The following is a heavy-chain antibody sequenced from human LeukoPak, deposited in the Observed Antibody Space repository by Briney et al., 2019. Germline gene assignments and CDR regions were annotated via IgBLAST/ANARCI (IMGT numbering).Heavy chain of an antibody. CDR1: RYTFTGYY. Sequence: ASVKVSCKASRYTFTGYYIHWVRQAPGQGLEWMGRINPNSGGTNYAQKFQGRVTMTRDTSISTAYMVLSRLRSDDTAVYYCARESGYCSITSCSLGWFDPWGQGTLVTVSS. V-gene: IGHV1-2*06. D-gene: IGHD2-2*03. CDR3: ARESGYCSITSCSLGWFDP. J-gene: IGHJ5*02. CDR2: INPNSGGT.